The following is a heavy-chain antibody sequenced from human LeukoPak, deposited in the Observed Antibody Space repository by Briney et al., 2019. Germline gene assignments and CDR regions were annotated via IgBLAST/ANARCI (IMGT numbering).Heavy chain of an antibody. D-gene: IGHD6-13*01. CDR2: IYYSGST. CDR3: ARAPRQQLFPVY. CDR1: GGSISSYY. J-gene: IGHJ4*02. V-gene: IGHV4-59*01. Sequence: NPSQTLSLTCTVSGGSISSYYWSWIRQPPGKGLEWIGYIYYSGSTNYNPSLKSRVTISVDTSKNQFSLKLSSVTAADTAVYYCARAPRQQLFPVYWGQGTLVTVSS.